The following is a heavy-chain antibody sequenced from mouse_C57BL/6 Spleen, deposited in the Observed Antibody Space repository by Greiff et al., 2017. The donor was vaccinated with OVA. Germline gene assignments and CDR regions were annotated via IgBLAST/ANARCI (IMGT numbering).Heavy chain of an antibody. D-gene: IGHD1-1*01. CDR2: ISNGGGST. CDR3: ARDYYGSSSYWYFDV. CDR1: GFTFSDYY. J-gene: IGHJ1*03. Sequence: EVKLQESGGGLVQPGGSLKLSCAASGFTFSDYYMYWVRQTPEKRLEWVAYISNGGGSTYYPDTVKGRFTISRDNAKNTLYLQMSRLKSEDTAMYYCARDYYGSSSYWYFDVWGTGTTVTVSS. V-gene: IGHV5-12*01.